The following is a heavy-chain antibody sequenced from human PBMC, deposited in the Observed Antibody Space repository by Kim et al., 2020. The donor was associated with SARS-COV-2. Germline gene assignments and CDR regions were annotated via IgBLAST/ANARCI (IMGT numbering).Heavy chain of an antibody. CDR3: AKDIGEIAAAGIPNYYYYYYGMDV. Sequence: GGSLRLSCAASGFTFSSYGMHWVRQAPGKGLEWVAVISYDGSNKYYADSVKGRFTISRDNSKNTLYLQMNSLSAEDTAVYYCAKDIGEIAAAGIPNYYYYYYGMDVWGQGTTVTVSS. J-gene: IGHJ6*02. CDR2: ISYDGSNK. CDR1: GFTFSSYG. V-gene: IGHV3-30*18. D-gene: IGHD6-13*01.